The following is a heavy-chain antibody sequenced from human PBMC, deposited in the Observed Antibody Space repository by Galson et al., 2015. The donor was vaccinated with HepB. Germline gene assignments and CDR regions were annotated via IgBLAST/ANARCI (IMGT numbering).Heavy chain of an antibody. CDR3: ARGVKRCTSTSCYGDGFDI. J-gene: IGHJ3*02. Sequence: SVKVSCKASEGTFSSYAITWVQQAPGQGLEWMGGIIPMFRTANYAQKFQGRVTITADESTSTAYMELSSLRPEDTAVYYCARGVKRCTSTSCYGDGFDIWGQGTMVTVSS. CDR1: EGTFSSYA. V-gene: IGHV1-69*13. CDR2: IIPMFRTA. D-gene: IGHD2-2*01.